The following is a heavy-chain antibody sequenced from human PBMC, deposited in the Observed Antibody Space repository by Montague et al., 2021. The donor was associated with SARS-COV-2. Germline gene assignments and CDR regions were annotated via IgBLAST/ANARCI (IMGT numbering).Heavy chain of an antibody. V-gene: IGHV3-23*01. CDR1: GIIFSNYD. Sequence: SLRLSCAASGIIFSNYDVSWVRQAPGKGLEWVSAISGSGGSTYCADSVKGRFTISRDNSKNTLYLQMNSLRAGDTAVYYCAKDKGVAYYFDHWGQGTLVTVSA. CDR2: ISGSGGST. CDR3: AKDKGVAYYFDH. D-gene: IGHD2-15*01. J-gene: IGHJ4*02.